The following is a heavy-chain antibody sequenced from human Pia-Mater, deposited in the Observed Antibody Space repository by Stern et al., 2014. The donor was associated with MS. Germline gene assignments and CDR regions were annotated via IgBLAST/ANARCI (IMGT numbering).Heavy chain of an antibody. CDR2: IIPIFGTA. D-gene: IGHD1-26*01. CDR3: ARRGMGATTKYGMDV. CDR1: GGTFSSYA. J-gene: IGHJ6*02. Sequence: VQLVESGAEVKKPGSSVKVSCKASGGTFSSYAFSWVRQAPGQGLEWMGGIIPIFGTANYAQKFQGRVTITADKSTSTAYMELSSLRSEDTAVYYCARRGMGATTKYGMDVWGQGTTVTVSS. V-gene: IGHV1-69*06.